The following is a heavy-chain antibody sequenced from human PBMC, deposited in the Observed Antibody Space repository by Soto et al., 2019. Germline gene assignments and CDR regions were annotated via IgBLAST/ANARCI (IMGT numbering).Heavy chain of an antibody. D-gene: IGHD5-18*01. Sequence: QVQLQQWGAGLLKPSETLSLTCAVYGGSFSGYYWSWIRQPPGKGLEWIGEINHSGSTNYNPSLKSRVTISVDTSKNQFSLKLSSVTAADTAVYYCARGYSYAFIDYWGQGTLVTVSS. CDR1: GGSFSGYY. CDR3: ARGYSYAFIDY. CDR2: INHSGST. V-gene: IGHV4-34*01. J-gene: IGHJ4*02.